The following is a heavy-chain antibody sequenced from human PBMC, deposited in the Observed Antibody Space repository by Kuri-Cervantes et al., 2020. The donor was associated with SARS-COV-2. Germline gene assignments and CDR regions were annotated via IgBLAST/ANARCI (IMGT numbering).Heavy chain of an antibody. CDR2: IKSNTDGGTT. Sequence: GESLKISCAASGFTFSNAWMSLVRQAPGKGLEWVGRIKSNTDGGTTDYAAPVKGRFTISRDDSKNTLYLQMNSLKTEDTAVYYCTTDLPNPTYPRYYYYYSSMDVWGQGTTVTVSS. CDR1: GFTFSNAW. D-gene: IGHD2-2*02. J-gene: IGHJ6*02. CDR3: TTDLPNPTYPRYYYYYSSMDV. V-gene: IGHV3-15*01.